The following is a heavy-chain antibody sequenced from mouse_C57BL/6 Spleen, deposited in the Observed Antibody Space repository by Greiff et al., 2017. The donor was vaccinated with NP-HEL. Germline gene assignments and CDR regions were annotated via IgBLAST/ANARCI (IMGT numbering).Heavy chain of an antibody. CDR3: ARRDYYGSYWYFDV. CDR2: IDPSDSYT. Sequence: VQLQQPGAELVMPGASVKLSCKASGYTFTSYWMHWVKQRPGQGLEWIGEIDPSDSYTNYNQKFKGKSTLTVDKSSSTAYMQLSSLTSEDSAVDYCARRDYYGSYWYFDVWGTGTTVTVSS. V-gene: IGHV1-69*01. D-gene: IGHD1-1*01. CDR1: GYTFTSYW. J-gene: IGHJ1*03.